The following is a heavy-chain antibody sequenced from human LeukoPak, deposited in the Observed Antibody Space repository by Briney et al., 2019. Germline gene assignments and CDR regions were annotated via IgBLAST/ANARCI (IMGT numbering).Heavy chain of an antibody. D-gene: IGHD1-26*01. CDR3: ARVLGSTGRYSRFDY. Sequence: GESLKISLQGSGYTFIVYDIIWVRPMPGKGLEWMGTIDPSDSYTTYSPSSQGLVTISADTSIDTAYLQWSSVKASDTAIYYCARVLGSTGRYSRFDYWCQGTLVTVAS. V-gene: IGHV5-10-1*01. CDR1: GYTFIVYD. J-gene: IGHJ4*02. CDR2: IDPSDSYT.